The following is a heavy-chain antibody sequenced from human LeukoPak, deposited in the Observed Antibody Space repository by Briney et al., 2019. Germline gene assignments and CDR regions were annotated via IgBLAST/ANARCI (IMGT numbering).Heavy chain of an antibody. Sequence: SETLSLTCSVSGGSISNYYWSWIRQPPGKGLECIGYIHFSGSTNYNPSLKSRVTISVDTSKKQFSLKLSSVTAADTAVYYCARHFDYDSGGDAFDIWGQGTVVTVSS. J-gene: IGHJ3*02. CDR1: GGSISNYY. D-gene: IGHD3-10*01. CDR2: IHFSGST. CDR3: ARHFDYDSGGDAFDI. V-gene: IGHV4-59*08.